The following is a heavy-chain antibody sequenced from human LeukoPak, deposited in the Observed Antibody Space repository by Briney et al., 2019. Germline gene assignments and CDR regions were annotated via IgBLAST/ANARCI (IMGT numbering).Heavy chain of an antibody. CDR2: IYYSGST. J-gene: IGHJ4*02. CDR1: GGSISSYY. Sequence: SETLSLTCTVSGGSISSYYWGWIRQPPGKGLEWIGSIYYSGSTYYNPSLKSRVTISVDTSKNQFSLKLSSVTAADTAVYYCARHRQITYYYDSSGYFFDYWGQGTLVTVSS. D-gene: IGHD3-22*01. CDR3: ARHRQITYYYDSSGYFFDY. V-gene: IGHV4-39*01.